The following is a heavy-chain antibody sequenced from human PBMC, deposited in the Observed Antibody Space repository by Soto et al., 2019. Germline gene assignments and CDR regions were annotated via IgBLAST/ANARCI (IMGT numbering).Heavy chain of an antibody. CDR2: ISYDGTMK. D-gene: IGHD1-26*01. J-gene: IGHJ6*03. CDR3: TKSQPIRPTTLYYSDV. CDR1: GFVFSNHA. V-gene: IGHV3-30*18. Sequence: QVQLLESGGGLVQPGKSLRLSCGASGFVFSNHAIHWVRQAPGKGMEWLGIISYDGTMKYYGDSVEGRFTISRDNSKNTGNLQMNSRRVEDTAVYYCTKSQPIRPTTLYYSDVWSTGTTVIFS.